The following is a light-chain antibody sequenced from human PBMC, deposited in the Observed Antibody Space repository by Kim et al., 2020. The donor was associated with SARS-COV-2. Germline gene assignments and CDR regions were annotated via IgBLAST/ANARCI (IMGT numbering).Light chain of an antibody. Sequence: MAPGQTAIITCSGDKLGDKYAFWYQQKPGQSPMVVIYQDAKRPSGIPGRFSGSSSGNTATLTISGTQPMDEADYYCQTWDSSTAIFGGGTQLTVL. CDR2: QDA. CDR1: KLGDKY. J-gene: IGLJ2*01. V-gene: IGLV3-1*01. CDR3: QTWDSSTAI.